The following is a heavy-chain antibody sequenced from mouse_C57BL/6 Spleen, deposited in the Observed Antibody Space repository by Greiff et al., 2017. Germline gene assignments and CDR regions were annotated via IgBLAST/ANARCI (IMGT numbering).Heavy chain of an antibody. J-gene: IGHJ1*03. CDR1: GFTFSSYA. V-gene: IGHV5-4*03. CDR2: ISDGGSYT. CDR3: ARGREYFDV. Sequence: EVKLVESGGGLVKPGGSLKLSCAASGFTFSSYAMSWVRQTPEKRLEWVATISDGGSYTYYPDNVKGRFTISRDNAKNNLYLQMSHLKSEDTAMYYCARGREYFDVWGTGTTVTVSS.